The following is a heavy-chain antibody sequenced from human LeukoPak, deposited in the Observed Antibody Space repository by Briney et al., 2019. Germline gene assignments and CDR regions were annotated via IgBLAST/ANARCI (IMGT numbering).Heavy chain of an antibody. CDR3: ARDGLRMVRAVPYYYYGMDV. V-gene: IGHV3-21*01. D-gene: IGHD3-10*01. Sequence: PGGSLRLSCAASGFTFSSYSMNWVRQAPGKGLEWFTSISNSSSYIYYADSVKGRFTISRDNAKNSLYLQMNSLRAEDTAVYYCARDGLRMVRAVPYYYYGMDVWGQGTTVTVSS. CDR1: GFTFSSYS. CDR2: ISNSSSYI. J-gene: IGHJ6*02.